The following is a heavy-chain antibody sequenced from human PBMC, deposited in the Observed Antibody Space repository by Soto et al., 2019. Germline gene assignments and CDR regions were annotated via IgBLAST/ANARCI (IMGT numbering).Heavy chain of an antibody. CDR2: LNHSGST. V-gene: IGHV4-34*01. D-gene: IGHD3-9*01. Sequence: SETLSLTCAVYGGSFSGYYWSWIRQPPGKGLEWIGELNHSGSTNYNPSLKSRVTISVDTSKNQFSLKLSSVPAADTAVYYCARYRGNDDTFTRHNGMNGWGKGTTITVSS. CDR3: ARYRGNDDTFTRHNGMNG. J-gene: IGHJ6*04. CDR1: GGSFSGYY.